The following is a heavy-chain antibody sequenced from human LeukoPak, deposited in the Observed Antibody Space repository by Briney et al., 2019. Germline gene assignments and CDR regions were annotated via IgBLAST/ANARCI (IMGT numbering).Heavy chain of an antibody. CDR3: ARGQGDYYYYYGMDV. CDR2: IYHSGST. D-gene: IGHD3-16*01. Sequence: PSETLSLTCAVSGYSISSGYYWGWIRQPPGKGLEWIGSIYHSGSTYYNPSLKSRVTISVDTSKNQFSLKLSSVTAADTAVYYCARGQGDYYYYYGMDVWGKGTTVTVSS. CDR1: GYSISSGYY. V-gene: IGHV4-38-2*01. J-gene: IGHJ6*04.